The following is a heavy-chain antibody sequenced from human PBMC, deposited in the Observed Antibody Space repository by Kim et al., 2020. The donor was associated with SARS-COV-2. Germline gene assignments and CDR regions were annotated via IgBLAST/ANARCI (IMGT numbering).Heavy chain of an antibody. J-gene: IGHJ4*02. CDR2: ITSKTSYM. CDR3: GRGTNGTTPHY. CDR1: GFTFSNYN. D-gene: IGHD1-1*01. V-gene: IGHV3-21*01. Sequence: GGSLRLSCVASGFTFSNYNMNWVRQAAGKGLEWVSSITSKTSYMYYADSVKGRFTISRDNAKNSLYLQMNSLRVEDTALYYCGRGTNGTTPHYWGQGTLVTVSS.